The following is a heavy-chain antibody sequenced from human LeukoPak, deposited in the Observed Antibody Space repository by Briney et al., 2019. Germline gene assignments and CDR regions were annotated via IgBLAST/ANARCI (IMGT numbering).Heavy chain of an antibody. CDR3: ARVESGFLVVPGFDY. J-gene: IGHJ4*02. V-gene: IGHV1-18*01. CDR1: GYTFTSYG. Sequence: ASVKVSCKASGYTFTSYGITWVRQAPGQGLEWMGWISAYNGNTNYAQNLQGRVTMTTDTSTSTAYMELRSLRSDDTALYYCARVESGFLVVPGFDYWGQGTLVTVSS. D-gene: IGHD2-2*01. CDR2: ISAYNGNT.